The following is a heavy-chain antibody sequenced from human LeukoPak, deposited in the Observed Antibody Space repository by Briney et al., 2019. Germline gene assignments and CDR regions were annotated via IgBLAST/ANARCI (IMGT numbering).Heavy chain of an antibody. D-gene: IGHD4-17*01. J-gene: IGHJ3*01. Sequence: GGSLRLSCEASTFTFSSYWMSWVRQAPGKGLQWIANIRQDGNAKYYVDSVKGRFTISRDNAKKSVYLQMNSLRADDAAVYYCARDGYGDSTGAFDVWGQGTMVTVSS. CDR3: ARDGYGDSTGAFDV. V-gene: IGHV3-7*01. CDR1: TFTFSSYW. CDR2: IRQDGNAK.